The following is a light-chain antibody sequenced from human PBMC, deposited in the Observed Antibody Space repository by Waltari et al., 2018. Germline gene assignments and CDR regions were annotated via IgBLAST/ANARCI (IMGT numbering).Light chain of an antibody. V-gene: IGKV3-20*01. CDR3: QHYLRLPVT. CDR1: QSVTRA. CDR2: GAS. J-gene: IGKJ1*01. Sequence: EIVLTQSPGTLSLSPGESATLSCRTSQSVTRALAWYQQKPGQAPRLLIYGASNRATGISDRFSGSGSGTDFSLTISSLEPEDFAVYYCQHYLRLPVTFGQGTKVEVK.